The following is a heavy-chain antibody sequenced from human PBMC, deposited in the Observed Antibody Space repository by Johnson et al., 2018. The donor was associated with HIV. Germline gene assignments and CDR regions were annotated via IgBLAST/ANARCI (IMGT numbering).Heavy chain of an antibody. J-gene: IGHJ3*02. D-gene: IGHD1-26*01. CDR2: IKCDGSEK. Sequence: VQLVESGGGVVRPGESLRLSCAASGFTFSSSWMHWVCQAPEKGLEWVADIKCDGSEKYYVDSVKGRFTISRDNSKNTLYLQMNSLRPEDTALYFCARDSGAPGNDAFDIWGQGTMVTVSS. CDR1: GFTFSSSW. CDR3: ARDSGAPGNDAFDI. V-gene: IGHV3-52*01.